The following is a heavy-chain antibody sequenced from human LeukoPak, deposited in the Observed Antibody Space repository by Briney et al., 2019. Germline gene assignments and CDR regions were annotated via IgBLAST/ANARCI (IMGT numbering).Heavy chain of an antibody. D-gene: IGHD3-16*02. CDR2: ISGSGGST. CDR3: AKDPRHYDYVWGSYRYKGDY. CDR1: GFTFSSYA. V-gene: IGHV3-23*01. J-gene: IGHJ4*02. Sequence: PGGSLRLSCAASGFTFSSYAMSWVRQAPGKGLEWVSAISGSGGSTYYADSVKGRFTISRDNSKNTLYLQKNSLRAEDTAVYYCAKDPRHYDYVWGSYRYKGDYWGQGTLVTVSS.